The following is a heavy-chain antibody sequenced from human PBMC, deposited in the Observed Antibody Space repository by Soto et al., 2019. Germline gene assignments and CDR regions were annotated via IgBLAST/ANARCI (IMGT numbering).Heavy chain of an antibody. D-gene: IGHD3-9*01. V-gene: IGHV1-8*01. CDR1: GYTFTSYD. Sequence: ASVKVSCKASGYTFTSYDINWVRQATGQGLEWMGWMNPNSGNTGYAQKFQGRVTMTTDTSTSTAYMELRSLRSGDTAVYYCARSVRDIVWLVCCCGVDDWGQGTTVTVSS. J-gene: IGHJ6*02. CDR3: ARSVRDIVWLVCCCGVDD. CDR2: MNPNSGNT.